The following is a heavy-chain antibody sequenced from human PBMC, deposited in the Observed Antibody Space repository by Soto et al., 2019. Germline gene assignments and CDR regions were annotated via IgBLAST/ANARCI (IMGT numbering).Heavy chain of an antibody. Sequence: GGSLRLSXAASGFNFSNHWMHWVRQRPAEGLVWVSRITSDGKSKAYAESVKGRFAISRDNAKNTLYLQMNGLTAEDTAVYYCARESGDWPLNWFDPWGQGTLVTVSS. CDR1: GFNFSNHW. CDR2: ITSDGKSK. CDR3: ARESGDWPLNWFDP. V-gene: IGHV3-74*01. D-gene: IGHD2-21*02. J-gene: IGHJ5*02.